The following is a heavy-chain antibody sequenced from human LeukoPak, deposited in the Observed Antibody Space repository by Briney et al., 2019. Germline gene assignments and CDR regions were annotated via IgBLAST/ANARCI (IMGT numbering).Heavy chain of an antibody. V-gene: IGHV3-30*04. Sequence: GGSLRLSCAASGFTFSSYAMHWVRQAPGKGLEWVAVISYDGSNKYYADSVKGRFTISRDNSKNTLYLQMNSLRAEDTAVYYCARDGVGAYCGGDCYSLYYYYMDVWGKGTTVTVSS. CDR3: ARDGVGAYCGGDCYSLYYYYMDV. CDR2: ISYDGSNK. J-gene: IGHJ6*03. CDR1: GFTFSSYA. D-gene: IGHD2-21*02.